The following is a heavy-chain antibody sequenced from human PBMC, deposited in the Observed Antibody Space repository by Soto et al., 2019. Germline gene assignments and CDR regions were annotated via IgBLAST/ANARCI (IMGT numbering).Heavy chain of an antibody. Sequence: EVQLVESGGGLVQPGESLRLSCAASRFSISSYWMNWVRQAPGKGLEWVAIIRKDGGEKYYVDSVEGRFTISRDNAKNSLYLQMNSPRGEDTAVYYCAAGSGWLIDYWGRGTLVTVSS. D-gene: IGHD6-19*01. CDR2: IRKDGGEK. CDR3: AAGSGWLIDY. V-gene: IGHV3-7*03. J-gene: IGHJ4*02. CDR1: RFSISSYW.